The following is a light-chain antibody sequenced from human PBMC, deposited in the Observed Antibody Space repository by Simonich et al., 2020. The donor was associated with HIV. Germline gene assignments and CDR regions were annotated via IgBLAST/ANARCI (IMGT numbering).Light chain of an antibody. CDR2: DVS. Sequence: QSALTQPSSVSGSPGQSITISCTGTSSDVGTYNLVSWYQQHPGKAPTLMIYDVSKRPSGVSNRFSGSKSGNTASLTISGLQAEDEADYYCSSYTSSSNVVFGGGTKLTVL. CDR1: SSDVGTYNL. CDR3: SSYTSSSNVV. V-gene: IGLV2-14*02. J-gene: IGLJ2*01.